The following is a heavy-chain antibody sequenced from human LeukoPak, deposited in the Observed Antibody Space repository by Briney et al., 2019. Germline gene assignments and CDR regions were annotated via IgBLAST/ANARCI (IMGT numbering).Heavy chain of an antibody. V-gene: IGHV3-53*01. D-gene: IGHD3-10*01. CDR3: ARDDKSGPMVRGVSGYFDL. CDR2: IYSGGST. J-gene: IGHJ2*01. CDR1: GFTVSSNY. Sequence: GGSLRLSCAASGFTVSSNYMSWVRQAPGKGLEWVSVIYSGGSTYYADSVKGRFTISRDNSKNTLYLQMNSLRAEDTAVYYCARDDKSGPMVRGVSGYFDLWGRGTLVTVSS.